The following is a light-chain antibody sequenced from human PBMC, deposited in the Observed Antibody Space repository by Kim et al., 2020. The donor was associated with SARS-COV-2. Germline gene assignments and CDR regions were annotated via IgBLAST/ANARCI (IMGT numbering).Light chain of an antibody. CDR3: LKEHKYPYT. J-gene: IGKJ2*01. Sequence: DIQMTQSPSAMSASVGDIVTITCRASQGISNGLAWFQQKPGKVPNRLIYAASSLHSGVPSRFGASGSGTEFFLTISSLMPADAVTYFRLKEHKYPYTLGQGSKL. V-gene: IGKV1-17*03. CDR1: QGISNG. CDR2: AAS.